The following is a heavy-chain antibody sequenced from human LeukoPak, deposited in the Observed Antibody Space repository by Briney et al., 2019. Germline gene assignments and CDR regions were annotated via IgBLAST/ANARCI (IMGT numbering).Heavy chain of an antibody. Sequence: ASVTVSCKTSGYMVSDYYMHWVRQAPGQGLEWMGWLRGDTGDTDSPQKFKGRVTMTRDTATNTAYMQLSRLTYDDTAMYFCARVRDNACDYWGQGTLVTVYS. CDR3: ARVRDNACDY. V-gene: IGHV1-2*02. CDR2: LRGDTGDT. D-gene: IGHD2-2*01. CDR1: GYMVSDYY. J-gene: IGHJ4*02.